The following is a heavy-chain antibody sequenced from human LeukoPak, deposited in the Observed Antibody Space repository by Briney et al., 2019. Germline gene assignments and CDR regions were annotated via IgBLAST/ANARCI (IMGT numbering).Heavy chain of an antibody. D-gene: IGHD6-13*01. CDR1: GGSISSYY. CDR2: IYYSGTT. V-gene: IGHV4-59*01. CDR3: ARGRAAAGTIWYFDL. J-gene: IGHJ2*01. Sequence: SETLSLTCTVSGGSISSYYWSWIRQPPGKGLEWIGYIYYSGTTNCNPSLKSRVTISVDTSKNQFSLKLSSVTAADTAVYYCARGRAAAGTIWYFDLWGRGTLVTVSS.